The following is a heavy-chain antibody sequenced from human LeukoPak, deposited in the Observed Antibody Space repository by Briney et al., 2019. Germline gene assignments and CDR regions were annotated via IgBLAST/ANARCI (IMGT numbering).Heavy chain of an antibody. Sequence: SVKVSCKASGGTFSSYAISWVRQAPGQGLEWMGGIIPIFGTANYAQKFQGRVTITADESTSTAYMELSSQRSEDTAVYYCARALGYCSSTSCESYYYYYMDVWGKGTTVTVSS. D-gene: IGHD2-2*01. J-gene: IGHJ6*03. CDR2: IIPIFGTA. V-gene: IGHV1-69*13. CDR1: GGTFSSYA. CDR3: ARALGYCSSTSCESYYYYYMDV.